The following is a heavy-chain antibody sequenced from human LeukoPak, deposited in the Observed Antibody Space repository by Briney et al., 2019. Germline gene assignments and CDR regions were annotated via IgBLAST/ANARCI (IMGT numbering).Heavy chain of an antibody. V-gene: IGHV4-59*01. D-gene: IGHD2-2*01. J-gene: IGHJ6*02. Sequence: SETLSLTCTVSGGSISSYYWSWIRQPPGKGLEWIGYIYDSGSTNYNPSLKSRVTISVDTSKNQFSLKLSSVTAADTAVYYCARVGGTNYYYYGMDVWGRGTKVTVSS. CDR3: ARVGGTNYYYYGMDV. CDR2: IYDSGST. CDR1: GGSISSYY.